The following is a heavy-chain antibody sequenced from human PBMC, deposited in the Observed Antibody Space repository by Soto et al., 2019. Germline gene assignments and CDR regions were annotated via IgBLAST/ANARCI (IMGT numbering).Heavy chain of an antibody. D-gene: IGHD3-10*01. J-gene: IGHJ6*02. Sequence: GGSLRLSCAASGFTFNTYAMTWARQAPGKGLEWVSAISNSGGTTYYADSVKGRFTISRDNSKNTLYLQMNSLRAEDTAVYYCAKGYYGSGSYPTLDVWGQGTTVTVSS. V-gene: IGHV3-23*01. CDR3: AKGYYGSGSYPTLDV. CDR2: ISNSGGTT. CDR1: GFTFNTYA.